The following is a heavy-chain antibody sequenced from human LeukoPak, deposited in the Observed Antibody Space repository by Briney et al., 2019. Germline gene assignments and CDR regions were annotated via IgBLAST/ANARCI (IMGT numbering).Heavy chain of an antibody. CDR1: GGSISSSSYY. CDR3: ARVREWGYFDY. D-gene: IGHD3-3*01. V-gene: IGHV4-39*07. CDR2: IYYSGST. J-gene: IGHJ4*02. Sequence: SETLSLTCTVSGGSISSSSYYWGWIRQPPGKGLEWIGSIYYSGSTYYNPSLKSRVTISVDTSKNQFSLKLSSVTAADTAVYYCARVREWGYFDYWGQGTLVTVSS.